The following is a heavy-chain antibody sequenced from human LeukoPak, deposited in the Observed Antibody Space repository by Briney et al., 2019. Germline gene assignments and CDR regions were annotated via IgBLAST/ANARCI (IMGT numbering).Heavy chain of an antibody. D-gene: IGHD3-22*01. CDR1: GGSIRSSSYY. CDR3: ARATYYYDSSGRTDAFDI. Sequence: SETLSLTCSVSGGSIRSSSYYWGWIRQTPGKGLEWIGSIYYTGNTYYNPSLKSRVIISVDMSKNQFSLKLSSVTAADTAVYYCARATYYYDSSGRTDAFDIWGQGTMVTVSS. J-gene: IGHJ3*02. CDR2: IYYTGNT. V-gene: IGHV4-39*01.